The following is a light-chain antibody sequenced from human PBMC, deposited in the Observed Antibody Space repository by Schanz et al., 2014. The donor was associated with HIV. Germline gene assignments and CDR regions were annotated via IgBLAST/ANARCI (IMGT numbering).Light chain of an antibody. J-gene: IGKJ5*01. CDR1: QSVSSAY. CDR2: DAS. CDR3: QQRSNWPVT. Sequence: IVLTQSPGTLSLSLGERATLSCRASQSVSSAYLAWYQHKPGQAPRLLIVDASNRATGIPARFSGSGSGTDFTLTISSLEPEDFAVYYCQQRSNWPVTFGQGTRLEIK. V-gene: IGKV3-11*01.